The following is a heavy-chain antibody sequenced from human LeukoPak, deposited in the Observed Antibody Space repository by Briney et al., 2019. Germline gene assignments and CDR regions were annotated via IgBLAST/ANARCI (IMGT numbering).Heavy chain of an antibody. CDR2: IYYSGST. Sequence: SETLSLTCTVSGGSISSSSYYWGWIRQPPGKGLEWIGSIYYSGSTYYNPSLKSRVTISVDTSKNQFSLKLSSVTAADTAVYHCARAVSVSWFDPWGQGTLVTVSS. J-gene: IGHJ5*02. CDR3: ARAVSVSWFDP. D-gene: IGHD5/OR15-5a*01. V-gene: IGHV4-39*01. CDR1: GGSISSSSYY.